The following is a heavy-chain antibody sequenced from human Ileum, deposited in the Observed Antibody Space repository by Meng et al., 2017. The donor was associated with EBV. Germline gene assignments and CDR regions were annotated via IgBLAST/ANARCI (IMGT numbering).Heavy chain of an antibody. CDR3: ARAHPVVYFFDY. D-gene: IGHD4-23*01. V-gene: IGHV4-30-2*01. CDR1: GGSISSGGHS. CDR2: IQHSGST. J-gene: IGHJ4*02. Sequence: QRHLQWSVSGLVKPSQTLSLTCAVSGGSISSGGHSWSWIRQPPGKGLEWIGDIQHSGSTYYNPSLKSRVTISVDRSRNQFSLKLSSVTAADTAVYYCARAHPVVYFFDYWGQGTLVTVSS.